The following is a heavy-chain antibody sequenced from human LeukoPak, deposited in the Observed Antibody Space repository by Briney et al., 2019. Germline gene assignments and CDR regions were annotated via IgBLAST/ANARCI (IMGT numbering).Heavy chain of an antibody. D-gene: IGHD6-13*01. Sequence: PGGSLRLSCAASGFTFSNYAMNWVRQAPGKGLEWVSAVTGGGDITDYADSVKGRFTISRDNSHNTLYLQMNSLRVEDTAVYYCAKLQADYYFDYWGQGTLVTVSS. CDR2: VTGGGDIT. J-gene: IGHJ4*02. V-gene: IGHV3-23*01. CDR3: AKLQADYYFDY. CDR1: GFTFSNYA.